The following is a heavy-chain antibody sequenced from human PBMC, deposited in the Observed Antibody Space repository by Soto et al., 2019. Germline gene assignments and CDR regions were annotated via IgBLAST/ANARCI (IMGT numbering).Heavy chain of an antibody. CDR1: GGSFSGYY. D-gene: IGHD3-22*01. J-gene: IGHJ5*02. CDR3: ARGRRGSSGLLDP. Sequence: SETLSLTCAVYGGSFSGYYWSWIRQPPGKGLEWIGEINHSGSTNYNPSLTSRVTISVDTSKNQFSLKLSSVYPADTAVYYCARGRRGSSGLLDPWGQGTLVTVSS. CDR2: INHSGST. V-gene: IGHV4-34*01.